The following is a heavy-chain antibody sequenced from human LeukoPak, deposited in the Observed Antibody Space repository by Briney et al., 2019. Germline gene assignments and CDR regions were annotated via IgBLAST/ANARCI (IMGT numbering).Heavy chain of an antibody. CDR3: ARDKDFTIDY. CDR2: ISGSNSYI. CDR1: GFTFSSYT. J-gene: IGHJ4*02. Sequence: GGSLRLSCAASGFTFSSYTMHWIRQAPGKGLEWVSSISGSNSYIFYADSVKGRFTISRDNAKSSLYLQMNNLRVEDTAVYYCARDKDFTIDYWGQGTLVTVSS. D-gene: IGHD3-10*01. V-gene: IGHV3-21*01.